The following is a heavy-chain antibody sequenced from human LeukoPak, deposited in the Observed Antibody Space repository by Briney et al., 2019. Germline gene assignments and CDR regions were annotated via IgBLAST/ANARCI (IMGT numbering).Heavy chain of an antibody. J-gene: IGHJ4*02. Sequence: GGSLRLSCAASGFTFSNAWMNWVRQAPGNGLEWVGRIKSKTVGGTTDYAAPAKGRFIISRDDSKNTLYLQMNSLKTEDTAVYYCTTGSSGSYYIHVYWGQGTLVTVPS. V-gene: IGHV3-15*01. CDR1: GFTFSNAW. CDR3: TTGSSGSYYIHVY. D-gene: IGHD3-10*01. CDR2: IKSKTVGGTT.